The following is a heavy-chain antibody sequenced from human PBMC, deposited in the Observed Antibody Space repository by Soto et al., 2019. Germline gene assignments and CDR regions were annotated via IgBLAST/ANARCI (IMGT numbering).Heavy chain of an antibody. CDR2: VYYTGST. Sequence: PSETLSLTCTVSGDSISTFYWGWMRQSPGKELEWIGYVYYTGSTNYDPSLKSRVTISVDRSKNQFSLKLTSANAADTAVYYCARIAAAGHYSGYYFDYWGQGTLVTVSS. V-gene: IGHV4-59*01. J-gene: IGHJ4*02. CDR1: GDSISTFY. CDR3: ARIAAAGHYSGYYFDY. D-gene: IGHD6-13*01.